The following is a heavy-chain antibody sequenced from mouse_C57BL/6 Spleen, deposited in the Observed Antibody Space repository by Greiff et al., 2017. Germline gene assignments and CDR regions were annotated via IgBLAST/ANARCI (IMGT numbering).Heavy chain of an antibody. Sequence: VQLQQSGPELVKPGASVKLSCKASGYTFTSYDINWVKQRPGQGLEWIGWIYPRDGSTKYNEKFKGEATLTVDTSSSTAYMELHSLTSEDSAVYFCAREGAYYSTQGYFDVWGTGTTVTVSS. D-gene: IGHD2-5*01. CDR3: AREGAYYSTQGYFDV. CDR1: GYTFTSYD. CDR2: IYPRDGST. V-gene: IGHV1-85*01. J-gene: IGHJ1*03.